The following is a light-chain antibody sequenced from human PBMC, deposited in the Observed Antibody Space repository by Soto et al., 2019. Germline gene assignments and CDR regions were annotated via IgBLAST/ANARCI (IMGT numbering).Light chain of an antibody. V-gene: IGLV2-8*01. J-gene: IGLJ2*01. CDR1: SSDVGEENY. CDR3: SSFAGSPVV. Sequence: QSALTQPPSASGSPGQSVTITCSGTSSDVGEENYVSWYQQHPGKAPKLILYEVSKRPSGVPDRVSGSRSGNTASLTVSGLQAEDEADYYCSSFAGSPVVFGGGTKLTVL. CDR2: EVS.